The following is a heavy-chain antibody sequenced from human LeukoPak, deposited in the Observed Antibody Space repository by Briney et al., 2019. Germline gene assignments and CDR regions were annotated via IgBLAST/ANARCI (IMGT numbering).Heavy chain of an antibody. V-gene: IGHV4-59*01. J-gene: IGHJ6*03. CDR2: IYYSGST. D-gene: IGHD5-12*01. Sequence: SETLSLTCTVSGGSISSYYWSWIRQPPGKGLEWIGYIYYSGSTNYNPSLKSRVTISVDTSKNQFSLKLSSVTASDTAVYYCAKTTEGYAGGPGYSYYYYMDVWGKGTTVTISS. CDR1: GGSISSYY. CDR3: AKTTEGYAGGPGYSYYYYMDV.